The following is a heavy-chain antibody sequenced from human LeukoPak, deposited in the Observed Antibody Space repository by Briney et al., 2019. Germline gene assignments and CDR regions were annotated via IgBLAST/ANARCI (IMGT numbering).Heavy chain of an antibody. V-gene: IGHV1-2*02. D-gene: IGHD1-26*01. CDR2: INPNSGGT. CDR3: ARVSVVGASRWDY. J-gene: IGHJ4*02. Sequence: ASVKVSCKASGYTFTRYYMHWVRQAPAKGLEWMGWINPNSGGTNYAQKFQGRVTMTRDTSISTAYMELSRLRSDDTAVYYCARVSVVGASRWDYWGQGTLVTVSS. CDR1: GYTFTRYY.